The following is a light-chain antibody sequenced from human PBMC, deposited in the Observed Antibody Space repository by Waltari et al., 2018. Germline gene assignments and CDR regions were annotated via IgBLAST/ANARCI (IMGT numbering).Light chain of an antibody. V-gene: IGKV3-15*01. J-gene: IGKJ1*01. CDR1: QSVSDN. CDR3: QHYNTWPGT. CDR2: GAS. Sequence: EIGVTQFPATLSVSPGQRVTLSCRTSQSVSDNLAWYQQRPGQAPRLLIYGASTRATNVPARFSGSGSGIQFSLTISGLQSEDFAVYYCQHYNTWPGTFGQGTKVEIK.